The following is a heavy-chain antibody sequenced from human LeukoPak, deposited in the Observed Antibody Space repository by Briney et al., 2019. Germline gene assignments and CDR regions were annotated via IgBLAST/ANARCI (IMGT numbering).Heavy chain of an antibody. V-gene: IGHV3-74*03. J-gene: IGHJ5*02. CDR2: VNSDGFST. Sequence: GGSLRLSSAAYGFTFSRYWMHWVRQAPGKGLVWVARVNSDGFSTTYADSVKGRFTISRDNTKNTLYLQMKRLRVEDTAVYYCTRDYGAWGQGTLVTVSS. D-gene: IGHD4/OR15-4a*01. CDR3: TRDYGA. CDR1: GFTFSRYW.